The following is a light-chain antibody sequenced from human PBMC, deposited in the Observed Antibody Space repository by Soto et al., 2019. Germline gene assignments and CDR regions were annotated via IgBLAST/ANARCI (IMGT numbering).Light chain of an antibody. Sequence: AIRMTKSPSSFSASTGDRVTITCRASQGISSYLAWYQQKPGKAPKLLIYAASTLQSRVPSRFSGSGSGTDFTLSISCLQSEDFATYYCQRYYSYPLTFGGGNKVEIK. CDR2: AAS. CDR3: QRYYSYPLT. J-gene: IGKJ4*01. CDR1: QGISSY. V-gene: IGKV1-8*01.